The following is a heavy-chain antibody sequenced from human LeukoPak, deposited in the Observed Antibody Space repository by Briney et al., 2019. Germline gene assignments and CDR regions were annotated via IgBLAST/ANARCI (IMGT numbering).Heavy chain of an antibody. J-gene: IGHJ4*02. CDR1: GFTFSSYA. V-gene: IGHV3-23*01. D-gene: IGHD5-12*01. CDR2: ISGSGGST. Sequence: GGSLRLSCAAAGFTFSSYAMSWVRHAPGKGLEWVSAISGSGGSTYYADSVKGRFSISRDNSKNTLYLQMNSLRAEDTAVYYCAKSLEALSIVATIPVDYWGQGTLVTVSS. CDR3: AKSLEALSIVATIPVDY.